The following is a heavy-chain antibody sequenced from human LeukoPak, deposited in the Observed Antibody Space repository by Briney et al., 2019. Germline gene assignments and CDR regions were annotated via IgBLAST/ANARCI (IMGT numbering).Heavy chain of an antibody. CDR1: GFTFSNAW. V-gene: IGHV3-15*01. CDR3: TTEATVTTDSFDY. CDR2: IKSKTDGGTT. D-gene: IGHD4-17*01. Sequence: GGSLRLSCAASGFTFSNAWMSWVRQAPGKGLEWVGRIKSKTDGGTTDYAAPVKGRFTISRDDSKNTLYLQMNSPKTEDTAVYYCTTEATVTTDSFDYWGQGTLVTVSS. J-gene: IGHJ4*02.